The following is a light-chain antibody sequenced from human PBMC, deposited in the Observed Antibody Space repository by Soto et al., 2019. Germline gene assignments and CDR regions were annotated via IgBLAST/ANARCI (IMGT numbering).Light chain of an antibody. CDR2: SAS. Sequence: EIVLTQSPGTLSLSPGERGTLSCRASQNLGTLYLAWFQQKSGQAPRLLIYSASRRATGIPDRVTGSGSGTDFTLTINRVEPEDCAVYFCQQYAGSPRTFGQGTKVEIK. J-gene: IGKJ1*01. V-gene: IGKV3-20*01. CDR3: QQYAGSPRT. CDR1: QNLGTLY.